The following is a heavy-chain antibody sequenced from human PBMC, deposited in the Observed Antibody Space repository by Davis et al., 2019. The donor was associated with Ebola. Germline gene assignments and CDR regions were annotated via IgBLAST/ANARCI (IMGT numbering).Heavy chain of an antibody. CDR1: GGSISSSSYY. CDR2: IYYSGST. CDR3: ARAWSQLAPFDP. J-gene: IGHJ5*02. D-gene: IGHD6-13*01. V-gene: IGHV4-39*07. Sequence: SETLSLTCTVSGGSISSSSYYWGWIRQPPGKGLEWIGSIYYSGSTYYNPSLKSRVTISVDTSKNQFSLKLSSVTAADTAVYYCARAWSQLAPFDPWGQGTLVTVSS.